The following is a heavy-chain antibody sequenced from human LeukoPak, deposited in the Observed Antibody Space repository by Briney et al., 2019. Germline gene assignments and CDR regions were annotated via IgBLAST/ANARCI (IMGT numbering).Heavy chain of an antibody. CDR2: VNSDGSST. D-gene: IGHD3-22*01. CDR3: ARDSLYYTGVGDYFDY. Sequence: GGSLRLSCAASGFTFSSYWMHWVRQAPGKGLVWVSRVNSDGSSTSYADSVKGRFTISRDNAKNTLYLQMNSLRAEDTAVYYCARDSLYYTGVGDYFDYWGQGTLVTVSS. V-gene: IGHV3-74*01. J-gene: IGHJ4*02. CDR1: GFTFSSYW.